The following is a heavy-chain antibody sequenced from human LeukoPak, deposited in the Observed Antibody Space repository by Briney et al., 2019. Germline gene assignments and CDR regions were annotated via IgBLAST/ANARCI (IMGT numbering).Heavy chain of an antibody. D-gene: IGHD2-2*01. CDR1: GGSISSGDYY. CDR2: IYYSGSA. J-gene: IGHJ4*02. V-gene: IGHV4-30-4*08. Sequence: SQTLSLTCTVSGGSISSGDYYWSWIRQPPGKGLEWIGYIYYSGSAYYNPSLRSRVTISVDTSKNQFSLKLSSVTAADTAVYYCARAGSRIVPYYWGQGTLVTVSS. CDR3: ARAGSRIVPYY.